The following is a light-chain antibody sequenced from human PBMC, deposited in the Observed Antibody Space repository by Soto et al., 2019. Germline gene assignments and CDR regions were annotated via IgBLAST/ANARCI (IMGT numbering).Light chain of an antibody. Sequence: EIVLTQSPGTLYLSPGERATLSCRASQSVSSSYLAWYQQKPGQAPRLLIYGASTRATGIPDRFSGSGSGTDFPLTISILEPEDFAVYYCQQDGSSPLYTFGQGTKLEIK. V-gene: IGKV3-20*01. J-gene: IGKJ2*01. CDR3: QQDGSSPLYT. CDR2: GAS. CDR1: QSVSSSY.